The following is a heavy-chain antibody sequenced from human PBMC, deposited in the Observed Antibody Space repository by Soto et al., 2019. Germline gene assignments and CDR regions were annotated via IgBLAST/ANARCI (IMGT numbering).Heavy chain of an antibody. CDR1: GYTFTSYD. D-gene: IGHD3-10*01. V-gene: IGHV1-8*01. CDR2: MNPNSGNT. J-gene: IGHJ4*02. CDR3: ARGRMGYYGSGSYGADY. Sequence: QVQLVQSGAELKKPGASVKVSCKASGYTFTSYDINWVRQATGQGLEWMGWMNPNSGNTGYAQKFQGRVTMTRNTSISTAYMELSSLRSEDTAVYYCARGRMGYYGSGSYGADYWGQGTLVTVSS.